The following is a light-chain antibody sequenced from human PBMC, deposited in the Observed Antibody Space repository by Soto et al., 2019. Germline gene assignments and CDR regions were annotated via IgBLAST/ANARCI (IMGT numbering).Light chain of an antibody. Sequence: QSALTQPASVSGSPGKSITLSCTGTSSDIGGYDYVSWYQRHPGKAPKLIIYDVNNRPSGVSNRFSGSKSGNTASLTISGLQAEDEADYYCTSYASGSSHVVFGGGTKLPVL. CDR2: DVN. CDR1: SSDIGGYDY. V-gene: IGLV2-14*01. CDR3: TSYASGSSHVV. J-gene: IGLJ2*01.